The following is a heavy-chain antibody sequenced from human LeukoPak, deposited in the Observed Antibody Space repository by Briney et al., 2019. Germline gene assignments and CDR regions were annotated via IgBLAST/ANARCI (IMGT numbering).Heavy chain of an antibody. CDR2: IYYSGST. CDR3: ASGTRYYYDTTGYYYFTL. V-gene: IGHV4-39*01. D-gene: IGHD3-22*01. CDR1: GGFISSNSYY. Sequence: PSETLSLTCTVSGGFISSNSYYWGWIRQPPGKGLEWIGSIYYSGSTYYNPSLKSRVTISVDTSKNQFSLKLSSVTAADTAVYYCASGTRYYYDTTGYYYFTLWGRGALVTVS. J-gene: IGHJ4*02.